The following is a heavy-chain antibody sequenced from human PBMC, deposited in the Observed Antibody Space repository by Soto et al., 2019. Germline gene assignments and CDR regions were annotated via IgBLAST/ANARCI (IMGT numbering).Heavy chain of an antibody. CDR3: ARDRRIVVGAGAIPKYHYGMDV. J-gene: IGHJ6*04. CDR1: GYTFTSYY. CDR2: INPSGGGT. Sequence: ASVKVSCKASGYTFTSYYMHWVRQAPGQGLEWMGIINPSGGGTIYAQKFQGRVTMTRDTSTGAVYMELSSLTSEDTALYYCARDRRIVVGAGAIPKYHYGMDVWGEGTTVIFSS. D-gene: IGHD2-15*01. V-gene: IGHV1-46*01.